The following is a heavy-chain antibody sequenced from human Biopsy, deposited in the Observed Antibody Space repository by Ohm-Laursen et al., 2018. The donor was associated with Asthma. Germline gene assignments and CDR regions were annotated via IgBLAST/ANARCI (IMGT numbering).Heavy chain of an antibody. CDR2: ISYDGSTK. D-gene: IGHD3-10*01. CDR1: GFTLTTYA. CDR3: ARDVVWFREVGGMDV. J-gene: IGHJ6*02. Sequence: SLTLSCTASGFTLTTYAIHWVRHAPGKGLEWVAVISYDGSTKYSADSVKGRFIVSRDISKNILSLQMISLRSEDTAVYYCARDVVWFREVGGMDVWGQGTTVTVSS. V-gene: IGHV3-30*03.